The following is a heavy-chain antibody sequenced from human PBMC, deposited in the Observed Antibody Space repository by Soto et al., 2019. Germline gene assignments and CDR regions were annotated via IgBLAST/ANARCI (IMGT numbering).Heavy chain of an antibody. D-gene: IGHD2-2*01. CDR3: AKGSHIVVVPSFDI. CDR2: ISGSGGST. CDR1: GFTFSSYA. V-gene: IGHV3-23*01. J-gene: IGHJ3*02. Sequence: GSLRLSCAASGFTFSSYAMTCVRQAPGKGLEWVSSISGSGGSTYYGDSVKGRFTISRDNSKNTLYLQMNSLRAEDTAVYYCAKGSHIVVVPSFDIWGQGTMVTVSS.